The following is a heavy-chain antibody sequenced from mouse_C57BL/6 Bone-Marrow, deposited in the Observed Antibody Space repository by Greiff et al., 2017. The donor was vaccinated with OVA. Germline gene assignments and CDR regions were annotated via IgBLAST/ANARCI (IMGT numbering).Heavy chain of an antibody. CDR3: TRGTGTRWYFDV. J-gene: IGHJ1*03. V-gene: IGHV5-9-1*02. D-gene: IGHD4-1*01. CDR2: ISSGGDYI. Sequence: EVQGVESGEGLVKPGGSLKLSCAASGFTFSSYAMSWVRQTPETRLEWVAYISSGGDYIYYADTVKGRFTISRDNARNTLYLQMSSLKSEDTAMYYCTRGTGTRWYFDVWGTGTTVTVSS. CDR1: GFTFSSYA.